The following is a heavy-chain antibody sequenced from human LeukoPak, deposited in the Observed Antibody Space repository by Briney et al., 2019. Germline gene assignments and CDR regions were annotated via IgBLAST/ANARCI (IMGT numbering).Heavy chain of an antibody. CDR2: INHSGST. CDR3: ARGQLLGWQQLCPYCEY. CDR1: GGSFSGYY. V-gene: IGHV4-34*01. D-gene: IGHD5-24*01. Sequence: SESLSLTRAVYGGSFSGYYWSWIRHPPAKGLEWIGEINHSGSTNSNTSLKSRVTISVDTSKNQFSLKLSSVTGADTAVYYCARGQLLGWQQLCPYCEYWGQGTLVTVSS. J-gene: IGHJ4*02.